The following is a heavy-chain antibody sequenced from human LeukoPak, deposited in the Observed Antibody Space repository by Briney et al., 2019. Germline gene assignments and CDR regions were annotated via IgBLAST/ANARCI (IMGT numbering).Heavy chain of an antibody. CDR3: ARDMWVGGYSYERTDY. CDR1: GGSISSSSYY. CDR2: IYYSGST. J-gene: IGHJ4*02. V-gene: IGHV4-39*02. D-gene: IGHD5-18*01. Sequence: SETLSLTCTVSGGSISSSSYYWGWIRQPPGKGLEWIGSIYYSGSTYYNPSLKSRVTISVDTSKNQFSLKLSSVTAADTAVYYCARDMWVGGYSYERTDYWGQGTLVTVSS.